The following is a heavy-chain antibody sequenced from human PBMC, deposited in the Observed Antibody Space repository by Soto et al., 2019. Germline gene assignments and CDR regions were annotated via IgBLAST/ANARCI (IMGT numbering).Heavy chain of an antibody. V-gene: IGHV1-69*06. Sequence: QVRLVQSEAEVKKAGSSVKVSCKASGGTFISDAVTWVRQAPGQGLEWMGGVIPMFPKANYAQKFQGRATISADKSTSTVYMELHSLKSEDTALYYCARCHSDSSGPGYFDSWGQGTLVTVTS. J-gene: IGHJ4*02. CDR3: ARCHSDSSGPGYFDS. CDR1: GGTFISDA. D-gene: IGHD3-22*01. CDR2: VIPMFPKA.